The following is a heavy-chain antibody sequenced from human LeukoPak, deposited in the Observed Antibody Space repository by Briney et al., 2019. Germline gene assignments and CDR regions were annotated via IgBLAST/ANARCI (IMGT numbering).Heavy chain of an antibody. CDR1: GYTFTKYW. D-gene: IGHD3-3*01. Sequence: HGESLKISCEGSGYTFTKYWIGWVRQMPGKGLEWMGIIHPGDSHTWYSPSFQGQVTISADKSISTAYLQWSSLKASDTAMYYCARLPYYDFWRRGPFDYWGQGTLVTVSS. J-gene: IGHJ4*02. CDR2: IHPGDSHT. V-gene: IGHV5-51*01. CDR3: ARLPYYDFWRRGPFDY.